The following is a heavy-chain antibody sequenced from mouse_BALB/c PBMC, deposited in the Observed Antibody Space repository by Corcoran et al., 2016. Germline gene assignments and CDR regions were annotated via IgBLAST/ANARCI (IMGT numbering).Heavy chain of an antibody. Sequence: QVKLKKTGAELMKPGASVKISCKATGYTFSRYWIEWVKQRPGHGLEWIGEIFPGSYNTNCNEKFKGKATFTADTSSNTAYIQLSSLTSEYSAVYYCARSGHYLFDYWGQGTSVTVSS. CDR3: ARSGHYLFDY. CDR1: GYTFSRYW. CDR2: IFPGSYNT. J-gene: IGHJ4*01. D-gene: IGHD2-1*01. V-gene: IGHV1-9*01.